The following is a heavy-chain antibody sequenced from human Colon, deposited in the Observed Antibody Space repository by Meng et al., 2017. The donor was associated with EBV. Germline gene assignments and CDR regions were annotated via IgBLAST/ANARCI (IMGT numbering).Heavy chain of an antibody. J-gene: IGHJ4*02. CDR2: INTNTGNP. CDR3: ARLYCSGGSCYTIDY. Sequence: QVTLFKSGSELKKPAASVKVSCKASGYTFTSYAMNWVRQAPGQGLEWMGWINTNTGNPTYAQGFTGRFVFSLDTSVSTAYLQISSLKAADTAVYYCARLYCSGGSCYTIDYWGQGTLVTVSS. D-gene: IGHD2-15*01. CDR1: GYTFTSYA. V-gene: IGHV7-4-1*02.